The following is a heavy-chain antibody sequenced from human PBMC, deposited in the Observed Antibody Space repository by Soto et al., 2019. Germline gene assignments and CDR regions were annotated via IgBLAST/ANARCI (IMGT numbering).Heavy chain of an antibody. CDR2: IYNSGST. Sequence: QVQLQESGPGLVKPSQTLSLSCTASGGSISSGGYYWSWIRQHPGKGLEWIGNIYNSGSTYYNPSLKSRVTIAVETSKNQFSLKLSSVTAADTAAYYCARDLYYFDSSGYLYYYYGMDVWGQGTTVTVSS. CDR3: ARDLYYFDSSGYLYYYYGMDV. D-gene: IGHD3-22*01. V-gene: IGHV4-31*03. CDR1: GGSISSGGYY. J-gene: IGHJ6*02.